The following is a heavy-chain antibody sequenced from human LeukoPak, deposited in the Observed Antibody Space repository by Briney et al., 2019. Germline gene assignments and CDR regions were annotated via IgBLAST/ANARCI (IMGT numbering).Heavy chain of an antibody. D-gene: IGHD6-19*01. CDR1: GFTFSSYG. CDR2: IRYDGSNK. CDR3: AKDQQWLVNFIDY. Sequence: GGSLRLSCAASGFTFSSYGMHWVRQAPGKGLEWGAFIRYDGSNKYYADSVKGRFTISRDNSKNTLYLQMNSLRAEDTAVYYCAKDQQWLVNFIDYWGQGTLVTVSS. V-gene: IGHV3-30*02. J-gene: IGHJ4*02.